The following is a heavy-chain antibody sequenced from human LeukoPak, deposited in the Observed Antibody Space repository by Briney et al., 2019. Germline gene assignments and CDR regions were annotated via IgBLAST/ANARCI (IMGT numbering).Heavy chain of an antibody. Sequence: ASVKVSCKASGYTFTSYGISWVRQAPGQGLEWMGWISAYNGNTNYAQKLQGRVTMTTDTSTSTAYMELRSLRSDDTAVYYWAREAYDILTGYLGSRFDPWGQGTLVTVSS. CDR2: ISAYNGNT. V-gene: IGHV1-18*04. CDR3: AREAYDILTGYLGSRFDP. J-gene: IGHJ5*02. CDR1: GYTFTSYG. D-gene: IGHD3-9*01.